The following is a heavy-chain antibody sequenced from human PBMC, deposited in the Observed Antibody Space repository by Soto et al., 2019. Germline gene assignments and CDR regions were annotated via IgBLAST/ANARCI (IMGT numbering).Heavy chain of an antibody. D-gene: IGHD6-19*01. CDR3: ARAVAGHYYYYYGMDV. CDR2: IYPGDSDT. Sequence: GESLKISCKGSGYTFTDYWIGWVRQLPGKGLEWMGIIYPGDSDTRYSPSFQGQVTISAAKSISTAYLQWSSLKASDTAMYYCARAVAGHYYYYYGMDVWGQGTTVTVSS. J-gene: IGHJ6*02. CDR1: GYTFTDYW. V-gene: IGHV5-51*01.